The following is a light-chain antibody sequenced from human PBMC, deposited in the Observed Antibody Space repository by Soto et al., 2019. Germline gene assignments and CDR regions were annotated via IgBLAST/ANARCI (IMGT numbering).Light chain of an antibody. Sequence: EIVLTQSPATLSLSPGERAILSCRASQSVSRYLAWYQQKPGQVPRLLIYDAFNRATDIPARFSGSGSGTDFTLTISSLEPDDFAVYYCQQRSNWPLTFGPGTKVDIK. CDR2: DAF. CDR3: QQRSNWPLT. CDR1: QSVSRY. V-gene: IGKV3-11*01. J-gene: IGKJ3*01.